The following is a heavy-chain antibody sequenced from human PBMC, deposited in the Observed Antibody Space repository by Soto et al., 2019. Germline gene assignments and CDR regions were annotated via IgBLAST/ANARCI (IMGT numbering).Heavy chain of an antibody. CDR3: ARQGPVPAAIMYYYYGMDV. CDR2: IDPSDSYT. CDR1: EYSFTSYW. D-gene: IGHD2-2*02. Sequence: PVESRKISCKGSEYSFTSYWISWVRQLPGKGLEWMGRIDPSDSYTNYSPSFQGHVTISADKSISTAYLQWSSLKASDTAMYYCARQGPVPAAIMYYYYGMDVWGQGTTVTVSS. V-gene: IGHV5-10-1*01. J-gene: IGHJ6*02.